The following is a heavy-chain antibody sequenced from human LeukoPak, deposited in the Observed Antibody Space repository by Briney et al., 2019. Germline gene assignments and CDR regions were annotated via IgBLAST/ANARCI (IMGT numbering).Heavy chain of an antibody. Sequence: PGGSLRLSCVASGFSFNNYAMNRVRQAPGKGLEWVSLIIGSSGTTFYADSVKGRFTISRDKSKSTLYLQVNSLRAEDTAVYYCAKGAYDYIEIAYFDYWGQGSLVTVSS. CDR2: IIGSSGTT. D-gene: IGHD5-12*01. J-gene: IGHJ4*02. V-gene: IGHV3-23*01. CDR3: AKGAYDYIEIAYFDY. CDR1: GFSFNNYA.